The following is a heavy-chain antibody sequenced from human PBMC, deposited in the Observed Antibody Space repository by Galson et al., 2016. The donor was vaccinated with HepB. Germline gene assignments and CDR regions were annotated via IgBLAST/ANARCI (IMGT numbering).Heavy chain of an antibody. CDR1: GGSISSSTYY. J-gene: IGHJ4*02. D-gene: IGHD6-19*01. CDR3: ARHKGIAVSGYAIDY. V-gene: IGHV4-39*01. CDR2: IYYSGST. Sequence: ETLSLTCTVSGGSISSSTYYWGWIRQPPGKGLEWIGSIYYSGSTYYNPSLKSRVTISVDTSKNQFSLKLSSVTAADTAVYYCARHKGIAVSGYAIDYWGQGTLVTVSS.